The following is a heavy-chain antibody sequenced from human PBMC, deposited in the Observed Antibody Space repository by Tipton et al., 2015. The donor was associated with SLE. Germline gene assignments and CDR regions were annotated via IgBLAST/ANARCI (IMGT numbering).Heavy chain of an antibody. D-gene: IGHD6-6*01. CDR2: IYYSGST. V-gene: IGHV4-30-4*01. J-gene: IGHJ2*01. CDR3: ARAGDSSSPRHWYFDL. CDR1: GGSISSGDYY. Sequence: TLSLTCTVSGGSISSGDYYWSWIRQPPGKGLEWIGYIYYSGSTYYNPSLKSRVTISVDTSKNQFSLKLSSVTAADTAVYYCARAGDSSSPRHWYFDLWGRGTLVTVSS.